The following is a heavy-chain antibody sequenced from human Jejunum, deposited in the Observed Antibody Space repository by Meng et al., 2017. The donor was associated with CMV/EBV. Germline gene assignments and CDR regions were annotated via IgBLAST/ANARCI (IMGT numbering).Heavy chain of an antibody. CDR1: FSPYS. Sequence: FSPYSMSWVRQAPGKGLAWVAYISSSGYSIYYADSVEGRFTVSRDSAKNSLYLQMNNLRDEDTALYYCTRESFGPIIPYYYGLDVWGQGTKVTVSS. CDR3: TRESFGPIIPYYYGLDV. V-gene: IGHV3-48*02. J-gene: IGHJ6*02. D-gene: IGHD3/OR15-3a*01. CDR2: ISSSGYSI.